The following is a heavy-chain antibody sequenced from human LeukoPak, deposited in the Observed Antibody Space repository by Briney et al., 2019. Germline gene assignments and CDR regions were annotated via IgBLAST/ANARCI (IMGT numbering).Heavy chain of an antibody. V-gene: IGHV3-48*01. D-gene: IGHD3-3*01. CDR2: ISSSSSTI. CDR3: ARARSDGYYDFWSGPDAFDI. J-gene: IGHJ3*02. CDR1: GFTFSHYG. Sequence: GGSLRLSCAASGFTFSHYGVHWVRQAPGKGLEWVSYISSSSSTIYYADSVKGRFTISRDNAKNSLYLQMNSLRAEDTAVYYCARARSDGYYDFWSGPDAFDIWGQGTMVTVSS.